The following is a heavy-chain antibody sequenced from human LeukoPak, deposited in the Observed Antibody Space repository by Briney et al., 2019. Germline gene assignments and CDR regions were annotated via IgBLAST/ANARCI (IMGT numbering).Heavy chain of an antibody. CDR2: IYYSGST. J-gene: IGHJ4*02. Sequence: PSETLSLTCTVSGGSISSSSYYWGWIRQPPGKGLEWIGSIYYSGSTYYNPSLKSRVTISVDTSKNQFSLKLSSVTAADTAVYYCARLGTDMDYWGQGTLVTVSS. V-gene: IGHV4-39*01. D-gene: IGHD1-1*01. CDR1: GGSISSSSYY. CDR3: ARLGTDMDY.